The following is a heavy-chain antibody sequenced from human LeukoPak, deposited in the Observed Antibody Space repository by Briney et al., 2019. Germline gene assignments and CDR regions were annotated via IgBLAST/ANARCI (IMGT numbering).Heavy chain of an antibody. V-gene: IGHV1-2*02. Sequence: GASVKVSCKASGYTFTDYYMHWVRQAPGQGLEWMGWINPNSGGTNYAQKFQGRVTMTRDTSISTAYMELSRLRSDDTAVYYCVYYYDSSGYYNRSTLFDYWGQGTLVTVSS. J-gene: IGHJ4*02. CDR3: VYYYDSSGYYNRSTLFDY. CDR2: INPNSGGT. D-gene: IGHD3-22*01. CDR1: GYTFTDYY.